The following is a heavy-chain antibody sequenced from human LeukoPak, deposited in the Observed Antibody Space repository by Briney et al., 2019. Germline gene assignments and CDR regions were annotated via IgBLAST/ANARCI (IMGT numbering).Heavy chain of an antibody. D-gene: IGHD3-22*01. CDR2: FDPEDGET. CDR1: GYTLTELS. Sequence: VASVKVSCKVSGYTLTELSMHWVRQAPGKGLEWMGGFDPEDGETIYAQKFQGRVTMTEDTSTDTAYMELSSLRSEDTAVYYCATIDGHYDSSGYWGQGTLVIVSS. CDR3: ATIDGHYDSSGY. J-gene: IGHJ4*02. V-gene: IGHV1-24*01.